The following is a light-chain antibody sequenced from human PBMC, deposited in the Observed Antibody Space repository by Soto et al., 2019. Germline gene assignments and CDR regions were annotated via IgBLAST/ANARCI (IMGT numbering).Light chain of an antibody. CDR3: QQYGRSPLFT. V-gene: IGKV3-20*01. Sequence: IVLTQSPGTLSLSPGERATLSCRASQRVISDYLNWYQQKPGQAPRLLIYGASNRATGIPDRFSGSGSGTDFTLTISRLEPDDFAVYYCQQYGRSPLFTFGPGTTVDIK. CDR2: GAS. J-gene: IGKJ3*01. CDR1: QRVISDY.